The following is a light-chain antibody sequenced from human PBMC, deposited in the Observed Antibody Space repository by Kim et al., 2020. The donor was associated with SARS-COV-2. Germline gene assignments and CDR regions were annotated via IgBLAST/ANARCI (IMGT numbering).Light chain of an antibody. J-gene: IGLJ1*01. CDR3: CSYTNSGTYV. CDR1: SIDVGGKKY. Sequence: GQPINIARTGTSIDVGGKKYVSWYQQHPGKAPTLMIFDVTNRHSGISDRFSGAKSGNTASLTISGLRAEDEADYYCCSYTNSGTYVFGSGTKVTVL. V-gene: IGLV2-14*03. CDR2: DVT.